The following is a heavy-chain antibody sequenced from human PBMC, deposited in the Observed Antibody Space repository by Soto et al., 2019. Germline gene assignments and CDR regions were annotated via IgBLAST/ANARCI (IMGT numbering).Heavy chain of an antibody. Sequence: PSETLSLTCTVSGGSISSYYWSWIRQPPGKGLEWIGYIYYSGSTNYNPSLKSRVTISVDTSKNQFSLKLSSVTAADTAVYYCARFYNGAYDYWGQGTLVTVSS. J-gene: IGHJ4*02. CDR2: IYYSGST. V-gene: IGHV4-59*01. D-gene: IGHD4-17*01. CDR3: ARFYNGAYDY. CDR1: GGSISSYY.